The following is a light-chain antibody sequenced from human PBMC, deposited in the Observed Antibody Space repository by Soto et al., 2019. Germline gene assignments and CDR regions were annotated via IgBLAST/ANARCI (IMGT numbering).Light chain of an antibody. Sequence: QSVLTQPPSVSGAPGQRVTISCTGSSSNIWAGYDVHWYQQLPGTAPKLLSYGNSNRPSGVPDRFSGSKSGTSASLAITGLQAEDEADYYCQSYDSSLSGWVFGGGAKLTVL. CDR2: GNS. V-gene: IGLV1-40*01. CDR3: QSYDSSLSGWV. J-gene: IGLJ3*02. CDR1: SSNIWAGYD.